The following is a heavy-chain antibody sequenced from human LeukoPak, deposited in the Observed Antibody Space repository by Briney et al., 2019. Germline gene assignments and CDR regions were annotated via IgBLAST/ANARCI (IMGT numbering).Heavy chain of an antibody. CDR1: GFIFSRSS. D-gene: IGHD3-16*01. J-gene: IGHJ4*02. CDR3: AKLLGDVTTLDY. V-gene: IGHV3-7*01. Sequence: GGSLRLSCAGSGFIFSRSSMTWVRQSPGKGLEWVATINPDGSMKWYLDSVNGRFTISRDNSDNAVFLQMNSLRVEDMAVYYCAKLLGDVTTLDYWGQGILVIVSS. CDR2: INPDGSMK.